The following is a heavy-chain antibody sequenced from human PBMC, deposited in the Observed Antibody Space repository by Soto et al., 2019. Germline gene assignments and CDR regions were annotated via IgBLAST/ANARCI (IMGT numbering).Heavy chain of an antibody. CDR1: SGSVSSGSYY. CDR3: AREGKRQWNNWFDP. Sequence: KPSETLSLTCTVSSGSVSSGSYYWSWIRQPPGKGLEWIGYIYYSGSTNYNPSLKSRVTISVDTSKNQFSLELSSVTAADTAVYYCAREGKRQWNNWFDPWGQGTLVTVPQ. J-gene: IGHJ5*02. D-gene: IGHD6-25*01. V-gene: IGHV4-61*01. CDR2: IYYSGST.